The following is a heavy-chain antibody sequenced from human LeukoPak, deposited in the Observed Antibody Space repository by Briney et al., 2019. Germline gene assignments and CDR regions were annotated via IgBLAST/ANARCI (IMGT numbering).Heavy chain of an antibody. CDR3: ATQNPYGGSYDY. CDR1: GYTFTSYD. D-gene: IGHD1-26*01. V-gene: IGHV1-8*03. J-gene: IGHJ4*02. Sequence: ASVKVSCKASGYTFTSYDINWVRQATGQGLEWMGWMNPNSGNTGYAQKFQGRVTITRNTSISTAYMELSSLRSEDTAFYYCATQNPYGGSYDYWGQGTLVTVSS. CDR2: MNPNSGNT.